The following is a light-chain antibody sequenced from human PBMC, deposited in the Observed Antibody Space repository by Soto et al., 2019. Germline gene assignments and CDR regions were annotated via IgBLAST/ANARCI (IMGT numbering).Light chain of an antibody. CDR3: QQRSSWIT. J-gene: IGKJ5*01. CDR1: QSISSS. V-gene: IGKV3-11*01. Sequence: IVLTQSPTTLSLWPGETAVLSCRASQSISSSLSWYQQRPGQAPRLLIYDASNRAPGIPARFSGSGSGTVFTLTISSLVPEDFALYYCQQRSSWITFGQGTRLEIE. CDR2: DAS.